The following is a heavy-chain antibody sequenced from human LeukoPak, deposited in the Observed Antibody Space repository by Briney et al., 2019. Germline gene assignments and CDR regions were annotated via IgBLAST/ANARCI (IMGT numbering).Heavy chain of an antibody. V-gene: IGHV1-2*06. Sequence: ASVKVSCKASGGTFSSYTISWVRQAPGQGLEWMGRINPNSGGTNYGQKFQGRVTMTRDTSISTAYMELSRLTSDDTAVYYCASEHCSGGSCYCLYWGQGTLVTVSS. J-gene: IGHJ4*02. D-gene: IGHD2-15*01. CDR3: ASEHCSGGSCYCLY. CDR2: INPNSGGT. CDR1: GGTFSSYT.